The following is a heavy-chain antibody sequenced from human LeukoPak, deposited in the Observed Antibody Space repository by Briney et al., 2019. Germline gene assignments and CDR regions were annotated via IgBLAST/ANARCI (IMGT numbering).Heavy chain of an antibody. CDR3: ARHRLGATRSFDI. CDR1: GGSISSSSYY. V-gene: IGHV4-39*01. D-gene: IGHD4/OR15-4a*01. CDR2: VNDSGIT. J-gene: IGHJ3*02. Sequence: PSETLSLTCTVSGGSISSSSYYWSWIRQPPGKGLEWIGEVNDSGITNCNPSLKSRVTISVDTAKNQFSLKLSSATAADTAVYYCARHRLGATRSFDIWGQGTMVTVSS.